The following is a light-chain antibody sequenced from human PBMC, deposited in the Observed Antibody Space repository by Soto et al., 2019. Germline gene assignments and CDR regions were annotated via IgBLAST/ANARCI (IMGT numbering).Light chain of an antibody. CDR2: EAS. CDR1: HDISTF. V-gene: IGKV1-9*01. Sequence: GDRVTITCRASHDISTFLAWYQQKPGKAPKLLIYEASTLQSGVPSRFSGSGSGTEFTLTISGLLPEDFAAYHCQQLYTLPFTFGQGTRREIK. J-gene: IGKJ5*01. CDR3: QQLYTLPFT.